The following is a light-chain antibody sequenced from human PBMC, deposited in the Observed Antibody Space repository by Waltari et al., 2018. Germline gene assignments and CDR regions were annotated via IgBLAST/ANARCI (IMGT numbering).Light chain of an antibody. CDR2: GAS. CDR3: QQYNNRPYT. CDR1: QTLTSN. J-gene: IGKJ2*01. Sequence: EIVMTQSPATLSVSPGERATLSCRASQTLTSNLAWYQQKPGQAPRLLIDGASIRATGIPARFSGSGSGTQFTLTISNLQSEDFVVYYCQQYNNRPYTFGQGTKLEIK. V-gene: IGKV3-15*01.